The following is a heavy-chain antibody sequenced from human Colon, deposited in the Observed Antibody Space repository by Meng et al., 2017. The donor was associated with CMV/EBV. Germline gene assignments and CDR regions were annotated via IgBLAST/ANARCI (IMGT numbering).Heavy chain of an antibody. D-gene: IGHD3-9*01. CDR2: IRWNSGSI. Sequence: GGSLRLSCAASGFTFDDYAMHWVRQAPGKGLEWVSGIRWNSGSIGYADSVKGRFTISRDNAKNSLYLQMNSLRAEDTALYYCARSLVGDILTGYLYFFDYWGQGTQVTVSS. J-gene: IGHJ4*02. CDR1: GFTFDDYA. CDR3: ARSLVGDILTGYLYFFDY. V-gene: IGHV3-9*01.